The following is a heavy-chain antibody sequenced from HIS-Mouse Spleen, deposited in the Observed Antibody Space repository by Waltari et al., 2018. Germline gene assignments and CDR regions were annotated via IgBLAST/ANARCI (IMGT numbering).Heavy chain of an antibody. Sequence: QVQLVQSGAEVKKPGASVKVSCTASGYTFTSYDINWVRPATGQGLEWMGWMNPNSGNTGYAQKFQGRVTMTRNTSISTAYMELSSLRSEDTAVYYCARGLTGYYYYYYGMDVWGQGTTVTVSS. D-gene: IGHD7-27*01. J-gene: IGHJ6*02. CDR1: GYTFTSYD. CDR2: MNPNSGNT. CDR3: ARGLTGYYYYYYGMDV. V-gene: IGHV1-8*01.